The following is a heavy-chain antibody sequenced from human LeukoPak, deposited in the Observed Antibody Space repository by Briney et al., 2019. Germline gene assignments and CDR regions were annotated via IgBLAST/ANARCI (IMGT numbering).Heavy chain of an antibody. CDR2: VHLDGRT. CDR3: AREGGFYRPLDY. CDR1: GGSVSSTNW. Sequence: PSETLSLTCAVSGGSVSSTNWWTWFRQPPGKGLEWIGEVHLDGRTNYNPSLTGRLTMSVDLYENHISLKLASVTAADTAVYYCAREGGFYRPLDYSGQGTLVTVSS. V-gene: IGHV4-4*02. J-gene: IGHJ4*02. D-gene: IGHD3-3*01.